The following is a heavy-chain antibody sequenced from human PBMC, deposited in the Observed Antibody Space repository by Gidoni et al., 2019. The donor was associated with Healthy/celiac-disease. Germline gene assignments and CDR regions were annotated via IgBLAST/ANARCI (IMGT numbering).Heavy chain of an antibody. D-gene: IGHD5-12*01. J-gene: IGHJ1*01. V-gene: IGHV3-30*18. Sequence: QVQLVESGGGVVQPGRSLRLSCAASGFTFSSYGMHWVGQAPGKGLELVAVLSYDGSNKYYADSVKGRFTISRDNSKNTLYLQMNSLRAEDTAVYYCAKEGDGYNYGEYFQHWGQGTLVTVSS. CDR2: LSYDGSNK. CDR1: GFTFSSYG. CDR3: AKEGDGYNYGEYFQH.